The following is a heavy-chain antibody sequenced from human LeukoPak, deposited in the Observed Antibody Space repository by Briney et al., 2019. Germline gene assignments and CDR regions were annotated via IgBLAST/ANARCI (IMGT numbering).Heavy chain of an antibody. CDR3: ARGLTRTCVDY. D-gene: IGHD2-15*01. Sequence: SETLSLTCAVSGGSISSGGYYWSWIRQHPGKGLEWIGYIYYSGSTYYNPSLKSRVTISVDTSKNQFSLKLSSVTAADTAVYYCARGLTRTCVDYWGQGTLVTVSS. CDR2: IYYSGST. J-gene: IGHJ4*02. CDR1: GGSISSGGYY. V-gene: IGHV4-31*11.